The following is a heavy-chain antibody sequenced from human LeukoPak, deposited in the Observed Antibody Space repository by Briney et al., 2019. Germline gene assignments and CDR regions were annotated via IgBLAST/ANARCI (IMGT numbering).Heavy chain of an antibody. V-gene: IGHV3-11*04. D-gene: IGHD3-9*01. CDR2: ISSSGSAR. CDR3: AIPDRRYGDAFDI. CDR1: GFTFSDYY. Sequence: PGGSLRLSCAASGFTFSDYYMSWIRQAPGKGLEWVSYISSSGSARYYADSVKGRFTICRDNAKNSLYLQMNSLRAEDTAVYYCAIPDRRYGDAFDIWGQGTMVTVSS. J-gene: IGHJ3*02.